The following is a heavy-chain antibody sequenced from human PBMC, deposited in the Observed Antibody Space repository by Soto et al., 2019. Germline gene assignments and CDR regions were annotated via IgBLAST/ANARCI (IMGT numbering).Heavy chain of an antibody. CDR2: ISGSGGST. CDR1: VFTFSSYA. V-gene: IGHV3-23*01. Sequence: PGGSLRISCAASVFTFSSYAMCWLRQAPGKGLEWVSAISGSGGSTYYADSVKGRFTISRDNSKNTLYLQMNSLRAEDTAVYYSARAFGCSGTSCYFFDYWGQGTLVTVS. J-gene: IGHJ4*02. CDR3: ARAFGCSGTSCYFFDY. D-gene: IGHD2-2*01.